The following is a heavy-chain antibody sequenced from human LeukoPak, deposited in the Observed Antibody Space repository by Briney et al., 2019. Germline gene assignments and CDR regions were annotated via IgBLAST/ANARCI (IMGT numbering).Heavy chain of an antibody. Sequence: GGSLRLSCAATGFTFNHYGMHWVRQAPGKGLEWVAVIWSDGTNKYYGDSVKGRFIISRVDSENTIYLQMNSLRPEDTGVYYCAKDAQRGFDYSNSLEKWGQGTPVTVST. CDR2: IWSDGTNK. D-gene: IGHD4-11*01. CDR3: AKDAQRGFDYSNSLEK. CDR1: GFTFNHYG. J-gene: IGHJ4*02. V-gene: IGHV3-33*06.